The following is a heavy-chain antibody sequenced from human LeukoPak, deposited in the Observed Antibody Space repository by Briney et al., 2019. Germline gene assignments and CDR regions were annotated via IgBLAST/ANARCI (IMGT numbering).Heavy chain of an antibody. CDR1: GGSISSSSYY. V-gene: IGHV4-39*01. CDR3: ARRVVVTRTIDY. J-gene: IGHJ4*02. CDR2: IYYDGSA. D-gene: IGHD2-21*02. Sequence: PSETLSLTCTVSGGSISSSSYYWGWIRQPPGKGLEWIGSIYYDGSAYCNPSLKSRVTISVDTSKNQFSLKLSSVTAADAAVYYCARRVVVTRTIDYWGQGTLVTVSS.